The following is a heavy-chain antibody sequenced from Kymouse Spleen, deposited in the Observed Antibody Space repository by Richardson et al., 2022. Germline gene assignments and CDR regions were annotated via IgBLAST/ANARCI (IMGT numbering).Heavy chain of an antibody. CDR2: IWYDGSNK. Sequence: QVQLVESGGGVVQPGRSLRLSCAASGFTFSSYGMHWVRQAPGKGLEWVAVIWYDGSNKYYADSVKGRFTISRDNSKNTLYLQMNSLRAEDTAVYYCARKGSGWYYFDYWGQGTLVTVSS. D-gene: IGHD6-19*01. V-gene: IGHV3-33*01. CDR3: ARKGSGWYYFDY. CDR1: GFTFSSYG. J-gene: IGHJ4*02.